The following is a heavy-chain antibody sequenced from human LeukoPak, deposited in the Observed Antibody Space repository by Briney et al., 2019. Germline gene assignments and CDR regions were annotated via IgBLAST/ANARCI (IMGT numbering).Heavy chain of an antibody. CDR3: ARRVTTRARGYYYYYMDV. CDR1: GYSISSGYY. D-gene: IGHD4-17*01. J-gene: IGHJ6*03. Sequence: SETLSLTCTVSGYSISSGYYWGWIRRPPGKGLEWIGSIYHSGSTYYNPSLKSRVTISVDTSKNQFSLKLSSVTAADTAVYYCARRVTTRARGYYYYYMDVWGKGTTVTVSS. CDR2: IYHSGST. V-gene: IGHV4-38-2*02.